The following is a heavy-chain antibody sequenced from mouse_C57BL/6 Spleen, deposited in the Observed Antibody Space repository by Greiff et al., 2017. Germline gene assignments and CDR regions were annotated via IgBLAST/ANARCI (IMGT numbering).Heavy chain of an antibody. D-gene: IGHD1-1*01. Sequence: QVQLQQSGAELVRPGTSVKVSCKASGYAFTNYLIEWVKQRPGQGLEWIGVINPGSGGTNYNEKFKGKATLTADKSSSTAYMQLSSLTSEDSAVYFCARGGYGSSPDYWGQGTTLTVSS. CDR2: INPGSGGT. V-gene: IGHV1-54*01. J-gene: IGHJ2*01. CDR3: ARGGYGSSPDY. CDR1: GYAFTNYL.